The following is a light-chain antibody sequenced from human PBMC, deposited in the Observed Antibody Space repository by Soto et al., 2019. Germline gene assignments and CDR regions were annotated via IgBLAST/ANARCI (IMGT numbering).Light chain of an antibody. J-gene: IGKJ5*01. CDR3: QQIHSIPIT. Sequence: AIRMTQSPSSLSASTGDRVTITCRASQGISSYLAWYQQKPGKPPNVLIYAASSLQSGVPSRFSGSGSGTHFTLTISSLQAEDFATYYCQQIHSIPITFGQGTRLEIK. CDR1: QGISSY. V-gene: IGKV1-8*01. CDR2: AAS.